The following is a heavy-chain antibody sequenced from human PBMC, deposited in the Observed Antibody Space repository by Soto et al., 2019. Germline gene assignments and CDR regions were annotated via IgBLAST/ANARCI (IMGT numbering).Heavy chain of an antibody. J-gene: IGHJ5*02. Sequence: SETLSLTCTVSGGSISSSSYYWGWIRQPPGKGLEWIGSIYYSGSTYYNPSLKSRVTISVDTSKNRFSLKLSSVTAADTAVYYCARDIVVVVAATGPYNWFDPWGQGTLVTVSS. CDR3: ARDIVVVVAATGPYNWFDP. CDR2: IYYSGST. D-gene: IGHD2-15*01. V-gene: IGHV4-39*01. CDR1: GGSISSSSYY.